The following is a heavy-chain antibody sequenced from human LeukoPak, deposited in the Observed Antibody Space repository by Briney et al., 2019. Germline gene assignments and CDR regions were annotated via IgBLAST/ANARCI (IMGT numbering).Heavy chain of an antibody. CDR1: GYTFTGYY. V-gene: IGHV1-2*02. J-gene: IGHJ4*02. CDR3: ASLPPARYSYGRYVFDY. D-gene: IGHD5-18*01. CDR2: INPNSGGT. Sequence: ASVKVSCKASGYTFTGYYMHWVRQAPGQGLEWMGWINPNSGGTNYAQKFQGRVTMTRDTSIGTAYMELSRLRSDDTAVYYCASLPPARYSYGRYVFDYWGQGTLVTVSS.